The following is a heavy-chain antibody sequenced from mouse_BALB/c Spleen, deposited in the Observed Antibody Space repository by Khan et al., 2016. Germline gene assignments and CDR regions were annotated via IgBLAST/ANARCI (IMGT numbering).Heavy chain of an antibody. V-gene: IGHV9-2-1*01. CDR2: INTETGEP. J-gene: IGHJ3*01. D-gene: IGHD1-1*01. CDR1: GYTFTDYS. Sequence: QIQLVQSGPELKKPGETVKISCKASGYTFTDYSMHWVKQAPGKGLKWVGWINTETGEPTYADDFKGRFAFSLETSASTAYLQINNLKNEDTATYFCARRNYVTSAWFAYWGQGTLVTVSA. CDR3: ARRNYVTSAWFAY.